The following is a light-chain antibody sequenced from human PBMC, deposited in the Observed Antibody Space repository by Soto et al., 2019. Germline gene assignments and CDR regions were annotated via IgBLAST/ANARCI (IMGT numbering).Light chain of an antibody. CDR3: GSWDSRLSVVV. J-gene: IGLJ3*02. V-gene: IGLV1-51*01. CDR1: SGDIGSYNR. CDR2: DNN. Sequence: QSALTQPASVSGSPGQSITISCTGTSGDIGSYNRVSWYQQHPGKAPKLIIYDNNKRPSGIPDRFSGSQSGTSATLGITGLQTGDEADYYCGSWDSRLSVVVFGGGTKLTVL.